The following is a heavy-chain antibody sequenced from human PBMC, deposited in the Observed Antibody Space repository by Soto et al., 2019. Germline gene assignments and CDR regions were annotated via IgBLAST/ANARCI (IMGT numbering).Heavy chain of an antibody. CDR1: GFPFSNHA. D-gene: IGHD1-7*01. CDR2: ISATGGST. CDR3: AKNYNWHFVVEY. V-gene: IGHV3-23*01. J-gene: IGHJ4*02. Sequence: EVQLLESGGDFVQPGRSLRLSCAASGFPFSNHAMSWVRQAPGKGLEWLSAISATGGSTYYADSVRGRFSISRDNSNNTVFLQMDSLTAEDTAVYFCAKNYNWHFVVEYWGRGTLVTVS.